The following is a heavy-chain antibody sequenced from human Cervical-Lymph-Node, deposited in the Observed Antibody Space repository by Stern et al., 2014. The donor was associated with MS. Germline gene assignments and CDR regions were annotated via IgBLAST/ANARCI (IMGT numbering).Heavy chain of an antibody. CDR3: AKDSGRFSTDS. CDR2: LHPSTDGT. CDR1: GYAFTFFS. D-gene: IGHD1-26*01. J-gene: IGHJ4*02. V-gene: IGHV1-46*03. Sequence: QVQLVQSGAEVKKPGATVKVSCKASGYAFTFFSIHWVRQAPGQGLEWMGILHPSTDGTTYTHKFQGRITISKDTSTSTVYMELSSLRSDDTAIYYCAKDSGRFSTDSWGQGTLVTVSS.